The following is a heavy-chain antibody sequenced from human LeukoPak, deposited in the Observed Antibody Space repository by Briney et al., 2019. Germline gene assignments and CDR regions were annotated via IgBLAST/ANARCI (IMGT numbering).Heavy chain of an antibody. Sequence: GGSLRLSCAASGFTFSSYGMSWVRQAPGKGLEWVSAISGSGGSTYYADSVKGRFTISRDNSKNTLYLQMNSLRAEDTAVYYCAKDLRASKSSGWYAILDDAFDIWGQGTMVTVSS. V-gene: IGHV3-23*01. CDR1: GFTFSSYG. D-gene: IGHD6-19*01. CDR3: AKDLRASKSSGWYAILDDAFDI. CDR2: ISGSGGST. J-gene: IGHJ3*02.